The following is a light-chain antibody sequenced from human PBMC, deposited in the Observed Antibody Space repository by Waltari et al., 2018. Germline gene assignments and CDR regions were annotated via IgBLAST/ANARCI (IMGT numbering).Light chain of an antibody. Sequence: SSELTQPPSLSVSPGQTASITCSGDHLGNKYVSWYQQKPGQSPVLVIYQDRKGPSGILERFSGTNSENTASLTISGTQAMDEADYYCQAWDSSTVLFGGGTKLTVL. CDR1: HLGNKY. CDR3: QAWDSSTVL. J-gene: IGLJ2*01. CDR2: QDR. V-gene: IGLV3-1*01.